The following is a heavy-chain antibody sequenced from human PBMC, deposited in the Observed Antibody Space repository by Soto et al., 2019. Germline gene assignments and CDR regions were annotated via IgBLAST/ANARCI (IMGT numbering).Heavy chain of an antibody. CDR2: ISWNSGSI. CDR3: AKDLGQWLAYDAFDI. Sequence: EVQLVESGGGLVQPGRSLRLSCAASGFTFDDYAMHWVRQAPGKGLEWVSGISWNSGSIGYADSVKGRFTISRDNAKNSLYLQMNSLRAEDTALYYCAKDLGQWLAYDAFDIWGQGTMVTVSS. V-gene: IGHV3-9*01. D-gene: IGHD6-19*01. J-gene: IGHJ3*02. CDR1: GFTFDDYA.